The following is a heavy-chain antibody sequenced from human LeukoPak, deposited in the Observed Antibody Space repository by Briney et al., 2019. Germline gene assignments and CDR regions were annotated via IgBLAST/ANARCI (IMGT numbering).Heavy chain of an antibody. CDR1: GYTFTGYY. D-gene: IGHD6-19*01. Sequence: ASVKVSCKASGYTFTGYYMHWVRQAPGQGLEWMGRINPNSGGTNYAQKFQGRVTMTRDTSISTAYMELSRLGSDDTAVYYCARVRSGWMGIDYWGQGTLVTVSS. J-gene: IGHJ4*02. CDR2: INPNSGGT. V-gene: IGHV1-2*06. CDR3: ARVRSGWMGIDY.